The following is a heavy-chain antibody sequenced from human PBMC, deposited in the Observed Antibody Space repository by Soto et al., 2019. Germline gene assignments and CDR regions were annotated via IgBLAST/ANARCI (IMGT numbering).Heavy chain of an antibody. V-gene: IGHV3-23*01. CDR2: ISGSGGST. CDR3: EKEYSGNSVNWFDT. CDR1: GFTFSSYA. J-gene: IGHJ5*02. D-gene: IGHD1-26*01. Sequence: EVQLLESGGGLVQPGGSLRLSCAASGFTFSSYAMSWVRQAPGKGLEWVSGISGSGGSTYYADSVKGRFTISRDNSKNTMNLQMNSLRAEDTAVYYCEKEYSGNSVNWFDTWGQGTMVTVSS.